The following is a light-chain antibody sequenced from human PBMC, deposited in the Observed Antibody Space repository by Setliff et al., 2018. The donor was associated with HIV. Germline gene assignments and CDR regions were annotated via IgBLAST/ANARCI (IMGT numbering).Light chain of an antibody. CDR1: GGDVGRYNF. Sequence: QSVLTQPASVSGSPGQSITISCTGTGGDVGRYNFVSWYQQHPGKAPKLIIYEVNNRPSGVSSRFSGSKSGNTASLTISGLQAEDEADYYCSSYTIETSYVFGTGTKVTVL. CDR3: SSYTIETSYV. J-gene: IGLJ1*01. CDR2: EVN. V-gene: IGLV2-14*01.